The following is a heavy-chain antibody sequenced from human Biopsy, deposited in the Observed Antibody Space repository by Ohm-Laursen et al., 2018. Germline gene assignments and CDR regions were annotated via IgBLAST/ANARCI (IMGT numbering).Heavy chain of an antibody. Sequence: SLRLSCAASVFSVSSYDVNWVRQAPGKGLEWISYISETSSHIYDADSVRGRFTVARDIAKNSLYLQLNSLRVEDTAVYYCARDSSRRAREGGMDVWGQGTTVTVSS. J-gene: IGHJ6*02. CDR2: ISETSSHI. V-gene: IGHV3-21*01. D-gene: IGHD6-6*01. CDR3: ARDSSRRAREGGMDV. CDR1: VFSVSSYD.